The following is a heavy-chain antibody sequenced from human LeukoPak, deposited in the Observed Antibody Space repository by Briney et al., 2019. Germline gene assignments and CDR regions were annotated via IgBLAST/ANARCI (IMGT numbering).Heavy chain of an antibody. Sequence: PGGSLRLSCAASGFTFSSYGMHWVRQAPGKGLEWVAVIWYDGSNKYYADSVKGRFTVSRDNSKNTLDLQMNSLRVEDTAVYYCAREQYGSDDALDIWGRGTMVTVSS. CDR2: IWYDGSNK. CDR3: AREQYGSDDALDI. CDR1: GFTFSSYG. D-gene: IGHD4-17*01. V-gene: IGHV3-33*01. J-gene: IGHJ3*02.